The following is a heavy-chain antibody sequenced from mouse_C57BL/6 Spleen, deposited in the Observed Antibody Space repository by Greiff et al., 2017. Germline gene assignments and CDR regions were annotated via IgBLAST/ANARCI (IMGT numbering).Heavy chain of an antibody. CDR2: IDPEDGDT. CDR1: GFNIKDYY. V-gene: IGHV14-1*01. J-gene: IGHJ4*01. D-gene: IGHD1-1*01. CDR3: TSYYGSSYGDAMDY. Sequence: EVKLQQSGAELVRPGASVKLSCTASGFNIKDYYMHWVKQRPEQGLEWIGRIDPEDGDTEYAPKFQGKATMTADTSSNTAYLQLSSLTSEDTAVYYCTSYYGSSYGDAMDYWGQGTSVTVSS.